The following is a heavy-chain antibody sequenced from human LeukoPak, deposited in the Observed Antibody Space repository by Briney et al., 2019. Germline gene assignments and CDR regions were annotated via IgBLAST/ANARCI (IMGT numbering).Heavy chain of an antibody. CDR1: GYTFTGDF. Sequence: ASVKVSCKASGYTFTGDFMHWVRQAPGLGLEWMGCINPKTGVTNYEQKFQGRVIMTRDTSISTVYMEVTRLTSDDTAVYYCARHMTTANNWFDPWGQGTLVTVSS. CDR2: INPKTGVT. V-gene: IGHV1-2*02. D-gene: IGHD1-1*01. CDR3: ARHMTTANNWFDP. J-gene: IGHJ5*02.